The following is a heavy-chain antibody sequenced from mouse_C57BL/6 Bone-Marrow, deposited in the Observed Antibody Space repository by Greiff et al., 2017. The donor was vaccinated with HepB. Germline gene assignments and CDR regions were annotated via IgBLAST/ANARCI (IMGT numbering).Heavy chain of an antibody. D-gene: IGHD2-3*01. CDR3: ARSRDGYYGMYY. J-gene: IGHJ4*01. CDR1: GYTFTSYW. Sequence: QVQLQQPGAELVKPGASVKLSCKASGYTFTSYWMHWVKQRPGRGLEWIGRIDPNSGGTKYNEKFKSKATLTVDKPSSTAYLPLSSLTSEDSAVYYCARSRDGYYGMYYWGQGTLVTVSS. CDR2: IDPNSGGT. V-gene: IGHV1-72*01.